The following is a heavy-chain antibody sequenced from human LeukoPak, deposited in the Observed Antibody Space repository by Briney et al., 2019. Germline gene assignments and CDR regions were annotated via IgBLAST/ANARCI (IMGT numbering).Heavy chain of an antibody. CDR2: IYTSGST. Sequence: SETLSLTCTVSGGSISSGSYYWSWIRQPAGTGLEWIGRIYTSGSTNYNPSLKSRVTISVDTSKNQFSLKLSSVTAADTAVYYCASLLNGVFDYWGQGTLVTVFS. D-gene: IGHD2-21*01. CDR3: ASLLNGVFDY. V-gene: IGHV4-61*02. J-gene: IGHJ4*02. CDR1: GGSISSGSYY.